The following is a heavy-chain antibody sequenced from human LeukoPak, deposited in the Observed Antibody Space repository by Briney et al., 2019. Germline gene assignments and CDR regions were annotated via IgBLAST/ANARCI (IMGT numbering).Heavy chain of an antibody. Sequence: ETPSLTCAVYGGSFSGYYWSWIRQPPGKGLEWVSGISGSGESTYYADSVKGRFTISRDNSKKTLNLQMNSLRAEDTAVYYCAKEYDRSGYEGTGFDYWGQGTLVTVSS. CDR1: GGSFSGYY. J-gene: IGHJ4*02. CDR3: AKEYDRSGYEGTGFDY. CDR2: ISGSGEST. D-gene: IGHD3-22*01. V-gene: IGHV3-23*01.